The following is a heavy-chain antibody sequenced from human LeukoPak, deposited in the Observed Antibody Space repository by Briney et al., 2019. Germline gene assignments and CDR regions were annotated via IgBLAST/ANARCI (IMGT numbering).Heavy chain of an antibody. CDR2: INPSGGST. D-gene: IGHD2-15*01. J-gene: IGHJ5*02. V-gene: IGHV1-46*01. CDR1: GYTFISYY. CDR3: ARECSGGSCYH. Sequence: ASVKVSCKASGYTFISYYMHWVRQAPGQGLEWMGIINPSGGSTSYAQKFQGRVNMTRDTSTSTVYMELSSLRSEDTAVYYCARECSGGSCYHWGQGTLVTVSS.